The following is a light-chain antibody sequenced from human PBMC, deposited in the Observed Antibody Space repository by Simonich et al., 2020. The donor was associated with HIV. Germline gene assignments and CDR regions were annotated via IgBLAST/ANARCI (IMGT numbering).Light chain of an antibody. Sequence: DLVMTQSPDSLAVSLGERATINCKSSPSVLYISNNQNYLAWYQQKPGQPPKLLIYWASTRESGVPDRFSASGSGTDFTLTISSLQAEDVAVYYCQQYYSTPPTFGGGTKVEIK. CDR1: PSVLYISNNQNY. J-gene: IGKJ4*01. CDR2: WAS. CDR3: QQYYSTPPT. V-gene: IGKV4-1*01.